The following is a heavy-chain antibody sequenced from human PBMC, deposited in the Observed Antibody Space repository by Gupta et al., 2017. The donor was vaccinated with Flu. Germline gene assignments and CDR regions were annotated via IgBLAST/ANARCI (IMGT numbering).Heavy chain of an antibody. CDR3: ARDPSRDSYGTFDI. V-gene: IGHV3-74*01. CDR2: SNSDGSSK. J-gene: IGHJ3*02. D-gene: IGHD5-18*01. Sequence: SYWMHWVRQDPGKGLVWVSRSNSDGSSKSYADSVKGRFTISRDNAKNTLYLQMNSLRAEDTAVYYCARDPSRDSYGTFDIGGQGTMVTVSS. CDR1: SYW.